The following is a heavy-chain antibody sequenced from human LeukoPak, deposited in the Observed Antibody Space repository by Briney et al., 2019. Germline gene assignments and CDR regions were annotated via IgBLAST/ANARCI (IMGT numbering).Heavy chain of an antibody. CDR3: ARPAYRGSYYDAFDI. J-gene: IGHJ3*02. CDR1: GGSFSSSSYY. Sequence: SETLTLTCTVSGGSFSSSSYYWGWIRQPPGKGLEWIGSIYYSGSTYYNPSLKSRVTISVDTSKTKFSLKLNSVTAADTAVYYCARPAYRGSYYDAFDIWGQGTMVTVSS. D-gene: IGHD1-26*01. V-gene: IGHV4-39*01. CDR2: IYYSGST.